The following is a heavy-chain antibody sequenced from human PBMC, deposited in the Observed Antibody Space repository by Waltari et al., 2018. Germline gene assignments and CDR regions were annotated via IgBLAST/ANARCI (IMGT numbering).Heavy chain of an antibody. V-gene: IGHV4-39*07. D-gene: IGHD5-18*01. J-gene: IGHJ4*02. CDR3: ARVGFRGYSYGSTFDY. CDR1: GGSISSSSYS. Sequence: QLQPQESGPGLVKPSETLSLTCTVSGGSISSSSYSWGWIRQPPGKGLEWIGSIYYSGRTYYNPSLKSRVTISVDTSKNQFSLKLSSVTAADTAVYYCARVGFRGYSYGSTFDYWGQGTLVTVSS. CDR2: IYYSGRT.